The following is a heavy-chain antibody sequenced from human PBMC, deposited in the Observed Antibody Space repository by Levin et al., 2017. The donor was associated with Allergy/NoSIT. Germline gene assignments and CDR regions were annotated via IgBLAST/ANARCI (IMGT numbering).Heavy chain of an antibody. CDR1: GGSFSGYY. D-gene: IGHD3-10*01. V-gene: IGHV4-34*01. Sequence: SETLSLTCAVYGGSFSGYYWSWIRQPPGKGLEWIGEINHSGSTNYNPSLKSRVTISVDTSKNQFSLKLSSVTAADTAVYYCARGKPRSRITMVRGVPYYFDYWGQGTLVTVSS. CDR3: ARGKPRSRITMVRGVPYYFDY. J-gene: IGHJ4*02. CDR2: INHSGST.